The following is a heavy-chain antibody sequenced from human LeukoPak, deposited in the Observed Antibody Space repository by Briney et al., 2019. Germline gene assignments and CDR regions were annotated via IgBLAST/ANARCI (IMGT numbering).Heavy chain of an antibody. CDR3: ARGGIASAGIPLGI. CDR1: GDSISNYY. CDR2: IYENGNT. D-gene: IGHD6-13*01. V-gene: IGHV4-59*01. J-gene: IGHJ3*02. Sequence: SETLSLTCTVSGDSISNYYWNWIRQPPGKGLEWIGYIYENGNTHYNPSLKSRVTISVDTSKKQFSLKVNSVTAADTAVYYCARGGIASAGIPLGIWGQGTMVTVSS.